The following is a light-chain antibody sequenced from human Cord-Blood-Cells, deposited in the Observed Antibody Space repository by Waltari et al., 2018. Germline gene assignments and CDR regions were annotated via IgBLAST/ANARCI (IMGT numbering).Light chain of an antibody. J-gene: IGLJ3*02. V-gene: IGLV2-14*01. CDR1: SSDVGGYNY. CDR3: SSYTSSSTLV. Sequence: QSALTQPASVPGSPGQSITISCTGTSSDVGGYNYVSWYQQHPGKAPKLIIYDVSTRPSGVSNRFSGSKSGNTASLTISGLQAEDEADYYCSSYTSSSTLVFGGGTKLTVL. CDR2: DVS.